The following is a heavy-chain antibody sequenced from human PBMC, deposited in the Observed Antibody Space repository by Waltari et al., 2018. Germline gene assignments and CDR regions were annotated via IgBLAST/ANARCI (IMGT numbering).Heavy chain of an antibody. CDR1: GGTFSSYD. Sequence: QVQLVQSGAEVKKPGSSVKVSCKASGGTFSSYDISWVRQAPGKGLEWMGGIIPIFGTANYAQKFQGRVTITADESTSTAYMELSSLRSEDTAVYYCASGGYSYGLRYYYYYMDVWGKGTTVTVSS. J-gene: IGHJ6*03. V-gene: IGHV1-69*12. CDR2: IIPIFGTA. CDR3: ASGGYSYGLRYYYYYMDV. D-gene: IGHD5-18*01.